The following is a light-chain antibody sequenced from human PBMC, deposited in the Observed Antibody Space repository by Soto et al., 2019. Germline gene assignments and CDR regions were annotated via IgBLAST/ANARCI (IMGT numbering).Light chain of an antibody. CDR3: SSYRTGSRV. CDR1: NSDIGAYNY. V-gene: IGLV2-8*01. Sequence: QSALTQPPSASGSPGQSVTISCTGTNSDIGAYNYVSWYRQYPDKAPKLLVYQVTKRPSGVPDRFSGSKSGNTAALTVSGLQAEDEADYYCSSYRTGSRVFGGGTKLTVL. CDR2: QVT. J-gene: IGLJ2*01.